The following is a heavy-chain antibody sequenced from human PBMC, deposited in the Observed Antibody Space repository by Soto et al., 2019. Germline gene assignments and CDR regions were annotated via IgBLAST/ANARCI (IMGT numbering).Heavy chain of an antibody. J-gene: IGHJ6*02. CDR2: ISYDGNKE. CDR3: AKETATSVDYYYFYGLDV. D-gene: IGHD1-1*01. V-gene: IGHV3-30*18. Sequence: QVQLVESGGGVVQPGRSLRLSCSASGFIFGTYGMDWVRQAPGKGLEWVALISYDGNKEFYADSVKGRFTISRDISRNTLYLHMNSLKPEHTAMYYCAKETATSVDYYYFYGLDVWGPGTTVSVSS. CDR1: GFIFGTYG.